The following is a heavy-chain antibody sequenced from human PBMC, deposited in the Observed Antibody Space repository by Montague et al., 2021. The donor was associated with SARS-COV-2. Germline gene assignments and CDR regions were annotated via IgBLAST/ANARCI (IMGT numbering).Heavy chain of an antibody. Sequence: SETLSLTCTVSGYSISSGYYWGWIRQPPGKGLEWIGSIYHSGSTXYNPSLKSRVTISVDTSKNQLSLKLSSVTAADTAVYYCARDVRYYDFWSGRAQTSPDYWGQGTLVTVSS. J-gene: IGHJ4*02. CDR3: ARDVRYYDFWSGRAQTSPDY. D-gene: IGHD3-3*01. CDR1: GYSISSGYY. V-gene: IGHV4-38-2*02. CDR2: IYHSGST.